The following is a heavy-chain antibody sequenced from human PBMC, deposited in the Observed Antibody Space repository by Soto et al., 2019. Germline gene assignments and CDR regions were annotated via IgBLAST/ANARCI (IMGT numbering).Heavy chain of an antibody. Sequence: SETLSLTCAVSGYSISSGYYWGCIRQPPGKGLEWIGSIYHSGSTYYNPSLKSRVTISVDTSKNPFSLKLSSVTAADTAVYYGAYDDYYGSLWGQGTLVTVSS. D-gene: IGHD3-10*01. CDR1: GYSISSGYY. V-gene: IGHV4-38-2*01. J-gene: IGHJ4*02. CDR2: IYHSGST. CDR3: AYDDYYGSL.